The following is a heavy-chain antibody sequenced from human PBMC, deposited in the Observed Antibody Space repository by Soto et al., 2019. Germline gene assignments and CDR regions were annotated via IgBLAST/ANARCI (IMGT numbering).Heavy chain of an antibody. CDR2: IYYSGST. CDR3: ARQGLRWYDAFDI. D-gene: IGHD4-17*01. Sequence: LSLTCTVSGGSISSSSYYWGWIRQPPGKGLEWIGSIYYSGSTYYNPSLKSRVTISVDTSKNQFSLKLSSVTAADTAVYYCARQGLRWYDAFDIWGQGTMVTVSS. V-gene: IGHV4-39*01. CDR1: GGSISSSSYY. J-gene: IGHJ3*02.